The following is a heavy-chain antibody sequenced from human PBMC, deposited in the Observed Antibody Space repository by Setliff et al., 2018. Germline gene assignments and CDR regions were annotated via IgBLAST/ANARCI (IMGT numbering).Heavy chain of an antibody. D-gene: IGHD1-1*01. CDR3: ARETRGTSIDY. Sequence: SVKVSCKASGGTFSSYGISWVRQAPGQGLEWMGGIIPMYGTANYAQKLQGRVTMTTDTSTSTAYMELRSLRSDDTAVYYCARETRGTSIDYWGQGTLVTVSS. CDR2: IIPMYGTA. CDR1: GGTFSSYG. J-gene: IGHJ4*02. V-gene: IGHV1-69*05.